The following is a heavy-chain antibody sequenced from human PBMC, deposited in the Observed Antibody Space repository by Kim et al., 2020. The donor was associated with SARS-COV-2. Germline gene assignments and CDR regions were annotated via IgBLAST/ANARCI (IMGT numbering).Heavy chain of an antibody. CDR2: IWYDGSNK. J-gene: IGHJ4*02. D-gene: IGHD2-15*01. V-gene: IGHV3-33*06. Sequence: GGSLRLSCAASRFTFSSYGLHWVRQAPGKGLEWVAVIWYDGSNKYHADSVKGRFTISRDNSKNTLYLQMNNLRAEDTAVYYCAKERRKYCSGGSCHLEYWGQGTPVTVSS. CDR1: RFTFSSYG. CDR3: AKERRKYCSGGSCHLEY.